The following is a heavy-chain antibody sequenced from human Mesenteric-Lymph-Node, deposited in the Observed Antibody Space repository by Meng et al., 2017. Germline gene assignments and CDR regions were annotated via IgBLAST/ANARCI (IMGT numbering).Heavy chain of an antibody. Sequence: GESLKISCAASGFTFKNYDMSWVRQAPGKGLEWVSVITASGASTYHADSVQSRFTISRDNSKNTLYLQMNGLRSEDTALYYCAKELGKDIWGGYHKWGQGTLVTVSS. CDR2: ITASGAST. V-gene: IGHV3-23*01. CDR3: AKELGKDIWGGYHK. CDR1: GFTFKNYD. D-gene: IGHD3-16*02. J-gene: IGHJ4*02.